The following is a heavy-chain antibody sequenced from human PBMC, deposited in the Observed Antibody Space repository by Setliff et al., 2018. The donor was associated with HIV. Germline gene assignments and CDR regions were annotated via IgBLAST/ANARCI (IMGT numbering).Heavy chain of an antibody. V-gene: IGHV1-69*13. CDR1: GGTFGASG. J-gene: IGHJ6*04. CDR3: ASGIRGLIRTDYYYEMEV. CDR2: IILAFNVI. Sequence: PSVKVSCKASGGTFGASGINWVRQAPGQGFEWMGTIILAFNVIKYAQKFQGRVTITADESARTAFMEMRSLRSDDTAIYYCASGIRGLIRTDYYYEMEVWGKGTTVTVSS. D-gene: IGHD3-10*01.